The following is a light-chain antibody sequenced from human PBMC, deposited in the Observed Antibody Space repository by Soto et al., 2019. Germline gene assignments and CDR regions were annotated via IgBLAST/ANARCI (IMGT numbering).Light chain of an antibody. J-gene: IGKJ2*01. CDR1: QDINKY. CDR2: DAS. Sequence: DIQMTQSPSSLSASVGDRVTITCQASQDINKYLNWYQQKPGKAPMLLIYDASNLETGVPSRFGGSGSGTDFTLTINSLQPEDIATYYCQQYDNLPRTFGQGTKLEIK. CDR3: QQYDNLPRT. V-gene: IGKV1-33*01.